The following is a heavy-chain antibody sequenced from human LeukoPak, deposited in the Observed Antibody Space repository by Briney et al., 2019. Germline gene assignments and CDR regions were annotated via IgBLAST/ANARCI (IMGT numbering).Heavy chain of an antibody. CDR2: INPNTGAT. J-gene: IGHJ4*02. V-gene: IGHV1-2*02. D-gene: IGHD6-19*01. Sequence: APVRVSCKPSGYTFTGYYLHWVRQAPGQALEWMGWINPNTGATVYAQKFQGRVTLSRDTSISTGYMDLSSLRSDDTAVYYCARDRVGSGWPRPFYFEFWGQGTLVTVSS. CDR3: ARDRVGSGWPRPFYFEF. CDR1: GYTFTGYY.